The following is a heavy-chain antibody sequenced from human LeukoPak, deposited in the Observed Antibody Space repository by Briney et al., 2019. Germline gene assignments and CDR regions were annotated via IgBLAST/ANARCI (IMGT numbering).Heavy chain of an antibody. CDR3: ARGPSTWADY. Sequence: GGSLRLSCAASGFTFSSYAMHWVRQAPGKGLEWVAVISYDGSNKYYADSVKGRFTISRDSAKNSLYLQMNSLRAEDTAVYFCARGPSTWADYWGQGTLVFVSS. V-gene: IGHV3-30-3*01. CDR1: GFTFSSYA. J-gene: IGHJ4*02. CDR2: ISYDGSNK. D-gene: IGHD7-27*01.